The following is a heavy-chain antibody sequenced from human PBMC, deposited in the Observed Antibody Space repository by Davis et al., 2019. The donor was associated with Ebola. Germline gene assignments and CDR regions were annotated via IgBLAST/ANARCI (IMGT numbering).Heavy chain of an antibody. CDR2: IRSKPNTYATAYG. CDR3: AKDLKDSSSWYGWFDP. Sequence: GESLKISCAASGFTFSGSAMHWVRQASGKGLEWVGRIRSKPNTYATAYGAYAASVKGRFTISRDNSKNTLYLQMNSLRAEDTAVYYCAKDLKDSSSWYGWFDPWGQGTLVTVSS. V-gene: IGHV3-73*01. J-gene: IGHJ5*02. CDR1: GFTFSGSA. D-gene: IGHD6-13*01.